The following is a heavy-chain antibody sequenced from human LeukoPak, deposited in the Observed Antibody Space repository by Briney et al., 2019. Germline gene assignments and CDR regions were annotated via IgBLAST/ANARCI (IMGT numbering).Heavy chain of an antibody. CDR2: INHSGST. D-gene: IGHD3-22*01. Sequence: SETLSLTCAVYGGSFSGYYWSWIRQPPGKGLEWIGEINHSGSTNYNPSLKSRVTISVDTSKNQFSLKLSSVTAADTAVYYCARKRSSGYHYYYYYMDVWRKGTTVTVSS. V-gene: IGHV4-34*01. CDR3: ARKRSSGYHYYYYYMDV. CDR1: GGSFSGYY. J-gene: IGHJ6*03.